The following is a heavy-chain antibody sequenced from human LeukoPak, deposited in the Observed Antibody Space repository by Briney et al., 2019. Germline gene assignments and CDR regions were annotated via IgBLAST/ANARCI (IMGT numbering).Heavy chain of an antibody. V-gene: IGHV3-30-3*01. J-gene: IGHJ4*02. Sequence: PGGSLRLSCAASGFTFSSYAMHWVRQAPGKGLEWVAVISYDGSNKYYADSVKGRFTIFRDNSKNTLYLQMNSLRAEDTAVYYCARVLGRYFDYWGQGTLVTVSS. CDR2: ISYDGSNK. D-gene: IGHD7-27*01. CDR1: GFTFSSYA. CDR3: ARVLGRYFDY.